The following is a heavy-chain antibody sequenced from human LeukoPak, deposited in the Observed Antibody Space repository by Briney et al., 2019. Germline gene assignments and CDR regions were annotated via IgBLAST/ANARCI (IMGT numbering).Heavy chain of an antibody. Sequence: PGGSLRLSCAASGFTFSSYAMNWVRQAPGKGLKWVSGFRGSGAATFYADSVKGRFTISRDNSKNTLYLQMNSLRADDTAVYFCAKEAYYYESSGYLGPLRPLSYFDYWGQGTLVTVSS. V-gene: IGHV3-23*01. CDR3: AKEAYYYESSGYLGPLRPLSYFDY. J-gene: IGHJ4*02. CDR2: FRGSGAAT. D-gene: IGHD3-22*01. CDR1: GFTFSSYA.